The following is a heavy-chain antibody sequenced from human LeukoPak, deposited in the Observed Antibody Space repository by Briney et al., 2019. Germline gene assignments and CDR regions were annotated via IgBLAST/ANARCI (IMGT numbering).Heavy chain of an antibody. CDR3: ARRSYYDSSPRVY. CDR1: GFTFSDYY. V-gene: IGHV3-11*04. D-gene: IGHD3-22*01. Sequence: GGSLRVSCAASGFTFSDYYMSWISQASGKGVEWVSYISSSGSTIYYADSVKGRFTISRDNAKNSLYLQMNSLRAEDTAVYYCARRSYYDSSPRVYWGQGTLVTVSS. J-gene: IGHJ4*02. CDR2: ISSSGSTI.